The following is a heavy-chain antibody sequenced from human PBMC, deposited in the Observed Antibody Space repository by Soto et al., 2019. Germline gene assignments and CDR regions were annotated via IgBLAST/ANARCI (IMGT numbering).Heavy chain of an antibody. CDR1: GYTFTKYS. D-gene: IGHD2-2*02. V-gene: IGHV1-18*04. J-gene: IGHJ6*02. Sequence: QEQLVQSGGEVKKPGASVRVSCKASGYTFTKYSITWVRQAPGQGLEWMGWIGVYNGKTNYARKLQGRVIMTADTSASTAYMELRSVRSDDTAVYYCSRARDCTSPSCYNHYYYGMDIWGQGTTVSVSS. CDR3: SRARDCTSPSCYNHYYYGMDI. CDR2: IGVYNGKT.